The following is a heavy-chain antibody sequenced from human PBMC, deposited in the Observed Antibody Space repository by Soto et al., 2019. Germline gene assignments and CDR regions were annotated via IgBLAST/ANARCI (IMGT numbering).Heavy chain of an antibody. V-gene: IGHV4-31*03. CDR1: GGSLISGGYY. J-gene: IGHJ3*02. CDR2: IYYNGST. CDR3: ARDRYCSSSSCYKWGAFDI. Sequence: SATLSLTCTVSGGSLISGGYYWTWIRQHPGKGLEWIGYIYYNGSTYYNPSLKSRVTISVDTSKNQFSLKLSSVTAADTAVYYCARDRYCSSSSCYKWGAFDIWGQGTMVTVSS. D-gene: IGHD2-2*02.